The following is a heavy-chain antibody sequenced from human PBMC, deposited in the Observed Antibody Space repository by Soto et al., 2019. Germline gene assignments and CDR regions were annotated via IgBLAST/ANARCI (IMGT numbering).Heavy chain of an antibody. Sequence: SETLSLTCTVSGGSISGGDYYWSWIRQPPGKGLEWIGYIYYSGSTYYNPSLKSRVTISVDTSKNQFSLKLSSVTAADTAVYYCARGYCSGGSCYPLDYWGQGTLVTVSS. CDR2: IYYSGST. V-gene: IGHV4-30-4*01. CDR3: ARGYCSGGSCYPLDY. CDR1: GGSISGGDYY. D-gene: IGHD2-15*01. J-gene: IGHJ4*02.